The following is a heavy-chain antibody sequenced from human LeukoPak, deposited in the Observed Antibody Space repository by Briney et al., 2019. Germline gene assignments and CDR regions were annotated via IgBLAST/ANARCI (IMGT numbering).Heavy chain of an antibody. D-gene: IGHD2-15*01. CDR1: GFPFRCYA. Sequence: QAGGSLRLSCVASGFPFRCYAKLWVRQAPGKGLEWVIVISSDGTNKYYADSVKGRFTVSRDNSKNTLYLQMNSLRDKDTAVYYCGRDLSTLDHPGYYYGVDVWGQGTTVTVSS. CDR3: GRDLSTLDHPGYYYGVDV. CDR2: ISSDGTNK. V-gene: IGHV3-30-3*01. J-gene: IGHJ6*02.